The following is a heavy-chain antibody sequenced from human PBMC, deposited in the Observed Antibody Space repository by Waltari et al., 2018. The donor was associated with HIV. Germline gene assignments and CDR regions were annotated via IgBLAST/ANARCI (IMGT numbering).Heavy chain of an antibody. CDR2: IKQDGSET. V-gene: IGHV3-7*01. Sequence: EVQLVESGGGLVQPGGSLRLSCAASGLTFSNFWMSWVRQAPGKGLEWVANIKQDGSETYYVDSVKGRFTISRDNAKNLLYLQMNSLRVEDTAVYYCARRRGYGYLDYWGQGTLVTVSS. J-gene: IGHJ4*02. CDR1: GLTFSNFW. CDR3: ARRRGYGYLDY. D-gene: IGHD5-18*01.